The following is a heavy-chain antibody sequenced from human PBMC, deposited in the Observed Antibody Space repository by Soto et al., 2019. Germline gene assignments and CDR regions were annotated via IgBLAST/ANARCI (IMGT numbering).Heavy chain of an antibody. CDR3: ARVSYDFWSGPSYYYYGMDV. Sequence: ASVKVSCKASGGTFSSYAISWVRQAPGQGLEWMGGIIPIFGTANYAQKFQGRVTITADESTSTAYMELSSLRSEDTAVYYCARVSYDFWSGPSYYYYGMDVWGQGTTVTVSS. J-gene: IGHJ6*02. CDR1: GGTFSSYA. D-gene: IGHD3-3*01. CDR2: IIPIFGTA. V-gene: IGHV1-69*13.